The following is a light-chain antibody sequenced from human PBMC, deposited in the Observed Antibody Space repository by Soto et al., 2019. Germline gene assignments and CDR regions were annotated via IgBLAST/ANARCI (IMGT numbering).Light chain of an antibody. CDR2: DVS. CDR1: SSDVGGYNY. CDR3: SSYISSSLAD. Sequence: QSALTQPASVYGSAGQSITISCTGTSSDVGGYNYVSWYQQHPGKAPKLMIYDVSNRPSGVSNRFSGSKSGNTASLTISGLQAEDEADYYCSSYISSSLADFGTGTKLTVL. V-gene: IGLV2-14*01. J-gene: IGLJ1*01.